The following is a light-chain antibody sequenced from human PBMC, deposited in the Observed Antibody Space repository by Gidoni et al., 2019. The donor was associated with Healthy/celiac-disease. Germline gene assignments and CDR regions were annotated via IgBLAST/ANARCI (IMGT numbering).Light chain of an antibody. J-gene: IGLJ2*01. CDR3: NSRDSSGNHHVV. CDR1: SLRSYY. CDR2: GKN. V-gene: IGLV3-19*01. Sequence: SELTQDPAVSVALCQTVRIPCQGDSLRSYYASWYQQKPGQAPVLVTYGKNNRPSGIPDRFSGSSSRNTASLTITGAQAEDEADYYCNSRDSSGNHHVVFGGGTKLTVL.